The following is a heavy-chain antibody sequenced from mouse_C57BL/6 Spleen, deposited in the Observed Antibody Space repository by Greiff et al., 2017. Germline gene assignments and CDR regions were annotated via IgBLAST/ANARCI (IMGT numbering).Heavy chain of an antibody. Sequence: QVQLQQPGAELVKPGASVKLSCKASGYTFTSYWMHWVKQRPGKGLEWIGMIHPNSGSTNYNEKFKSKDTLTVDKSSSTAYMQLSCLTSEDSAVYYCARVGDYFDYWGQGTTLTVSS. J-gene: IGHJ2*01. CDR2: IHPNSGST. CDR3: ARVGDYFDY. CDR1: GYTFTSYW. V-gene: IGHV1-64*01.